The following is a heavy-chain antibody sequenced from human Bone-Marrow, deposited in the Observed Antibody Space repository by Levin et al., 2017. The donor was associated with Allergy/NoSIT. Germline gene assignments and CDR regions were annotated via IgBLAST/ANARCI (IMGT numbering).Heavy chain of an antibody. CDR3: AREMEGGNYRAGFDP. J-gene: IGHJ5*02. V-gene: IGHV1-69*13. Sequence: SVKVSCKTSGGTFSSFPISWVRQAPGQGLEWVGGIIPIFNIANYAQKLQGRVTITADESTSAVYMELSSLRSDDTAVYFCAREMEGGNYRAGFDPWGQGTLVTVSS. CDR2: IIPIFNIA. CDR1: GGTFSSFP. D-gene: IGHD1-26*01.